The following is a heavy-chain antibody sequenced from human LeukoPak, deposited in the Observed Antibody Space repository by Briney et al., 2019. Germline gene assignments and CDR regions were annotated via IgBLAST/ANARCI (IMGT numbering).Heavy chain of an antibody. Sequence: SETLSLTCIVSGGSISGYYWSWIRQPPGKGLEWIGFIYYSGSTKYNPSLKSRVTISVDTSKNQFSLKLTSVTAADTAAYYCARYGSGSYSDDHFQHWGQGTLVTVSS. CDR1: GGSISGYY. D-gene: IGHD3-10*01. V-gene: IGHV4-59*08. J-gene: IGHJ1*01. CDR3: ARYGSGSYSDDHFQH. CDR2: IYYSGST.